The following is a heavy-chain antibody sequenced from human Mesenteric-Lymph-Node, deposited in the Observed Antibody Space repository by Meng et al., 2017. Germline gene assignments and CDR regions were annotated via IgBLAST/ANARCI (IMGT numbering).Heavy chain of an antibody. V-gene: IGHV3-23*01. Sequence: EGQLLESGGGLAQPGGSLRLSCAASGFSVSSHSMSWVGQAPGKGLEWVSVITAAGITYYADSVKGRFSISRDTSKNTVYLQMNSLRAEDTAIYYCAKLVRNWGQGTLVTVSS. CDR3: AKLVRN. CDR2: ITAAGIT. CDR1: GFSVSSHS. J-gene: IGHJ4*02.